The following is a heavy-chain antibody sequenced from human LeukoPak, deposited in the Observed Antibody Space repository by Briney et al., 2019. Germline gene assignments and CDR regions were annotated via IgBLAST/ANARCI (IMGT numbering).Heavy chain of an antibody. CDR1: GFTYSSYA. CDR2: ISYDGSNK. J-gene: IGHJ4*02. V-gene: IGHV3-30-3*01. D-gene: IGHD3-22*01. Sequence: GGSLRLSCAASGFTYSSYAMHGVRQAPAKGLEWVAVISYDGSNKYYADSVKVRFTISRDNPKNTLYLQMNSLRAEDTAVYYCARDIGSSGFLDYWGQGTLVTVSS. CDR3: ARDIGSSGFLDY.